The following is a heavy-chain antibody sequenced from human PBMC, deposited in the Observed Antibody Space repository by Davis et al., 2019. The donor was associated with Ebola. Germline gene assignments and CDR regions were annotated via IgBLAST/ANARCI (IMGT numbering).Heavy chain of an antibody. CDR1: GYSFTSYD. Sequence: ASVKVSCKASGYSFTSYDINWVRQAPGQGLEWMGWVSADNDDRKYAEKFQGRVTMTTESSTSTAYMELRGLTYDDTAVYFCARARGRWDVGGYLLGHWGQGTLVTVSS. V-gene: IGHV1-18*01. CDR2: VSADNDDR. D-gene: IGHD1-26*01. CDR3: ARARGRWDVGGYLLGH. J-gene: IGHJ4*02.